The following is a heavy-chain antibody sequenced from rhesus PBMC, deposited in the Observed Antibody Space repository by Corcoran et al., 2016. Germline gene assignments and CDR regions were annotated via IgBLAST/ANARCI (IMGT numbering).Heavy chain of an antibody. D-gene: IGHD1-44*02. Sequence: QLQLQESGPGLVKPSETLSVTCAVSGGSISSSYWSWIRQAPGKGLEWIGYIYGSGSRTNYNPSLKSRVTLSVDTSKNQLSLKLSSVTTADTAVYYCARGPYNSGSYNDAFDFWGQGLRVTVSS. CDR1: GGSISSSY. V-gene: IGHV4-169*01. CDR3: ARGPYNSGSYNDAFDF. J-gene: IGHJ3*01. CDR2: IYGSGSRT.